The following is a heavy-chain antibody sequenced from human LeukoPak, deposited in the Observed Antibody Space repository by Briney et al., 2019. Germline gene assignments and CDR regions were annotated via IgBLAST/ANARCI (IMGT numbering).Heavy chain of an antibody. CDR1: GGTFSSYA. Sequence: ASVKVSCKASGGTFSSYAISWVRQAPGQGLEWMGRIIPILGIANYAQKFQGRVTITADKSTSTAYMELSSLRSEDTAVYYCAREADDSSGYFYYYYGMDVWGQGTTVTVSS. V-gene: IGHV1-69*04. D-gene: IGHD3-22*01. CDR3: AREADDSSGYFYYYYGMDV. J-gene: IGHJ6*02. CDR2: IIPILGIA.